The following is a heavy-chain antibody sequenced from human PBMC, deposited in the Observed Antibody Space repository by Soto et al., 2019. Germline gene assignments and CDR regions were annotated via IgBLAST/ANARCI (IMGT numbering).Heavy chain of an antibody. CDR3: ARGDRGGSGSPASYYYSGLDV. V-gene: IGHV3-23*01. Sequence: VGSLRLSCAASGFTFSSYAMSWVRQAPGKGLEWVSSVSAGGDMTYYSDSVKGRFTISRDNSNNALFLQMNSLRIEDTALYYCARGDRGGSGSPASYYYSGLDVWGQGTTVTVS. CDR2: VSAGGDMT. CDR1: GFTFSSYA. D-gene: IGHD3-10*01. J-gene: IGHJ6*02.